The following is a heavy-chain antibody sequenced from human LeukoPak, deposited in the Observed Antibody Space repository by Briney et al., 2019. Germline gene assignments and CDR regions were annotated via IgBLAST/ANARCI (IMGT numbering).Heavy chain of an antibody. CDR2: IYYSGST. J-gene: IGHJ4*02. CDR1: GGSISSGGYY. Sequence: SETLSLTCTVSGGSISSGGYYWSWIRQHPGKGLEWIGYIYYSGSTYYNPSLKSRVTISVDTSKNQFSLKLSPVTAADTAVYYCARGCGGDCYFGYDYWGQGTLVTVSS. V-gene: IGHV4-31*03. CDR3: ARGCGGDCYFGYDY. D-gene: IGHD2-21*02.